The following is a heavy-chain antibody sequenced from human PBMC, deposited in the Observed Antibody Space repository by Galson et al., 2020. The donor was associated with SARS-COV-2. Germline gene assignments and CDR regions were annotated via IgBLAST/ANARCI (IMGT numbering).Heavy chain of an antibody. CDR1: GYTLTELS. CDR2: FDPEDGET. V-gene: IGHV1-24*01. J-gene: IGHJ5*02. CDR3: ATGPPYCSGGSCYWFDP. D-gene: IGHD2-15*01. Sequence: ASVKLSCKVSGYTLTELSMHWVRQAPGKGLEWMGGFDPEDGETIYAQKFQGRVTMTEDTSTDTAYMELSSLRSEDTAVYYCATGPPYCSGGSCYWFDPWGQGTLVTVSS.